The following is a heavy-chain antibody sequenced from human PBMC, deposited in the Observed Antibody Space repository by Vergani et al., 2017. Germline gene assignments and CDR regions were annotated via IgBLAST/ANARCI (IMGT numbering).Heavy chain of an antibody. CDR2: VYTSGMT. Sequence: QVQLQESGPRLVRPSQTLSLTCTVSGGSINTGAYYWSWIRQPAGKGLEWIGRVYTSGMTNYNPSLKIGVTIYVLRSKSQLSLKLTSVTAGDTAVYYCARHLAYCGGDCYPYYYGMDVWGQGTTVTVSS. D-gene: IGHD2-21*02. J-gene: IGHJ6*02. CDR1: GGSINTGAYY. V-gene: IGHV4-61*02. CDR3: ARHLAYCGGDCYPYYYGMDV.